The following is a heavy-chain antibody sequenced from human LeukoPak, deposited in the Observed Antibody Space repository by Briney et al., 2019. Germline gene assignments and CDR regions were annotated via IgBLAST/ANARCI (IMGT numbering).Heavy chain of an antibody. V-gene: IGHV4-59*08. D-gene: IGHD1-7*01. Sequence: SETLSLTCTVSGGSISSYYWSWIRQPPGKGLEWIGYIYYSGSTNYNPSLKSRVTISVDTSKNQFSLKLSSVTAADTAVYYCARRNSADAFDIWAKGQWSPSLQ. CDR2: IYYSGST. CDR3: ARRNSADAFDI. CDR1: GGSISSYY. J-gene: IGHJ3*02.